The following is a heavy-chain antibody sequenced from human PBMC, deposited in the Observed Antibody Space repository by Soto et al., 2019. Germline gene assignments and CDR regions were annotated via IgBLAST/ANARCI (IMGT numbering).Heavy chain of an antibody. CDR1: GFTFSSYT. V-gene: IGHV3-23*01. J-gene: IGHJ4*02. CDR3: AKGGGDY. CDR2: ISSSGGST. Sequence: EVQLLESGGGLVQPGGSLRLSCAASGFTFSSYTMSWVRQGPGKGLEWVSGISSSGGSTVYADSVKGRFTISRDNFKNTLYLQMNSLRAAGTAVYYCAKGGGDYWGQGTPVTVSS. D-gene: IGHD3-10*01.